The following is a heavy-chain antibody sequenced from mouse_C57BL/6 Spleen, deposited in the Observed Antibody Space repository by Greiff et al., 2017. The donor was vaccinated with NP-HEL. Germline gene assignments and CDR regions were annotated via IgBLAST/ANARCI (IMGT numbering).Heavy chain of an antibody. Sequence: EVHLVESGGGLVKPGGSLKLSCAASGFTFSSYAMSWVRQTPEKRLEWVATISDGGSYTYYPDTVKGRFTISRGNAKNNLYLQMSHLKSEDTAMYYCASDGYSSWYFDVWGTGTTVTVSS. CDR3: ASDGYSSWYFDV. D-gene: IGHD2-3*01. V-gene: IGHV5-4*01. J-gene: IGHJ1*03. CDR1: GFTFSSYA. CDR2: ISDGGSYT.